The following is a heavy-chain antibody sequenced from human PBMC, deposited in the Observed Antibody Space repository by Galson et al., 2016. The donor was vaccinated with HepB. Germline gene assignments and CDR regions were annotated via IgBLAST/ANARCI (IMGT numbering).Heavy chain of an antibody. J-gene: IGHJ4*02. CDR3: ARVITFYDLMDC. CDR1: GFSIRKYW. CDR2: ISDDGGKT. D-gene: IGHD3-3*01. Sequence: SCAASGFSIRKYWMQWVRLVPGKGLEWVASISDDGGKTYHVDSVKGRFTISRDTAKNSLYLQMNSLRAEDTAVYFCARVITFYDLMDCWGQGAVVTVSS. V-gene: IGHV3-7*03.